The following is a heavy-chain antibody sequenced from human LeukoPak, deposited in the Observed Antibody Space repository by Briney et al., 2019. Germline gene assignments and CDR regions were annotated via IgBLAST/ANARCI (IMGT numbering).Heavy chain of an antibody. Sequence: QPGGSLRLSCAASGFTFSSYGMHWVRQAPGKGLERVAVIWYDGSNKYYADSARGRFTISRNNSKNTLYLQMNSLRAEDTAVYYCARDSGRYFDWLDGWGQGTLVTVSS. D-gene: IGHD3-9*01. CDR2: IWYDGSNK. V-gene: IGHV3-33*08. CDR1: GFTFSSYG. J-gene: IGHJ5*02. CDR3: ARDSGRYFDWLDG.